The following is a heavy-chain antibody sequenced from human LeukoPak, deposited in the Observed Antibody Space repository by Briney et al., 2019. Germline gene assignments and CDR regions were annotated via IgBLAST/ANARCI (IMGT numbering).Heavy chain of an antibody. V-gene: IGHV3-30*02. CDR2: IRYDGSNK. CDR1: GFTFSSYG. D-gene: IGHD6-6*01. CDR3: AKYQYSSSYYFDY. Sequence: GGALRLSCAASGFTFSSYGMHWVRQAPGKGLEWVAFIRYDGSNKYYTDSVKGRFTISRDNSKNTLYLQMNSLRAEDTAVYYCAKYQYSSSYYFDYRGQGTLVTVSS. J-gene: IGHJ4*02.